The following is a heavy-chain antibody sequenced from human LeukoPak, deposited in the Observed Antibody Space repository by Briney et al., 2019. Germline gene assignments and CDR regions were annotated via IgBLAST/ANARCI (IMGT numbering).Heavy chain of an antibody. V-gene: IGHV3-7*01. Sequence: QTGGSLRLSCAASGITFSSYWMSWVRQAPGKGLEWVANIKQDGSEKYYVDSVKGRFTISRDSAKDSLYLQMNSLRVGDTAVYYCARGPQYFDLLTGYYLDGWGQGTLVTVSS. CDR2: IKQDGSEK. J-gene: IGHJ4*02. CDR3: ARGPQYFDLLTGYYLDG. CDR1: GITFSSYW. D-gene: IGHD3-9*01.